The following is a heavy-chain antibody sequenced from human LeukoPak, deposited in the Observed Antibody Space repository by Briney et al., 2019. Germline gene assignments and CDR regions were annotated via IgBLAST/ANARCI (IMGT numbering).Heavy chain of an antibody. V-gene: IGHV3-74*01. Sequence: GGSLRLSCAASGFTLSSYWMHWVRQAPGKGLVWVSRINSDGSSTSYADSVKGRFTISRDNAKNTLYLQMNSLRAEDTAVYYCARGKRGYSYGFDYWGQGTLVTVSS. D-gene: IGHD5-18*01. J-gene: IGHJ4*02. CDR2: INSDGSST. CDR1: GFTLSSYW. CDR3: ARGKRGYSYGFDY.